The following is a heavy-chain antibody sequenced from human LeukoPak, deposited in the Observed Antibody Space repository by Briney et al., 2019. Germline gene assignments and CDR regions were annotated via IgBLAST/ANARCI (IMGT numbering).Heavy chain of an antibody. Sequence: GGFLRLSCSASGFTFSGYAMHWVRQAPGKGLEDVSAISSEGGSTYYADSVKGSFTISRDNSKDTLYLQMSCLRAEDTAVHYCAKAYSWGQGTLVTVSS. V-gene: IGHV3-64D*06. J-gene: IGHJ4*02. CDR2: ISSEGGST. CDR3: AKAYS. D-gene: IGHD1-26*01. CDR1: GFTFSGYA.